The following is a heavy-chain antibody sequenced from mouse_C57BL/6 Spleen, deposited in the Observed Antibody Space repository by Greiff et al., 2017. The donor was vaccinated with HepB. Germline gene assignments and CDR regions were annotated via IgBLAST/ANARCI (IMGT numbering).Heavy chain of an antibody. V-gene: IGHV1-62-2*01. CDR1: GYTFTEYT. CDR3: ASHGIPFITTVRYYFDY. CDR2: FYPGSGSI. Sequence: QVQLQQSGAELVKPGASVKLSCKASGYTFTEYTIHWVKQRPGQGLEWIGCFYPGSGSIKYNEKFKDKATLTADKSSSTVYMELSRLTSEDSAVYFGASHGIPFITTVRYYFDYWGQGTTLTVSS. J-gene: IGHJ2*01. D-gene: IGHD1-1*01.